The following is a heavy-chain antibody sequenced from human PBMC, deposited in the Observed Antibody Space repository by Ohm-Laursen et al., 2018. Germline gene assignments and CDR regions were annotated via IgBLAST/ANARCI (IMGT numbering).Heavy chain of an antibody. D-gene: IGHD4/OR15-4a*01. J-gene: IGHJ6*02. CDR2: VSGSGYTK. CDR1: GFSFSTYS. CDR3: AREQFDYNVPLPRGGMDV. Sequence: GSLRLSCAASGFSFSTYSMNWVRQAPGKGLEWVSHVSGSGYTKYYGDSVKGRFTISRDNAENSLYLQMNSPRADDTAVYYCAREQFDYNVPLPRGGMDVWGQGTTVTVSS. V-gene: IGHV3-48*01.